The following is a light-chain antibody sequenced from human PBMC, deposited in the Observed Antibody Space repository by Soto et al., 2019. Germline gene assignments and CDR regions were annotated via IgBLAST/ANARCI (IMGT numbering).Light chain of an antibody. CDR1: SGHSSYI. CDR3: ETWDSNTRV. Sequence: QAVVTQSSSASASLGSSVKLTCTLSSGHSSYIIAWHQQQPGKAPRYLVKLEGSGSYNKGSEVPDRFSGSSSGADRYLTISNLQFEDEADYYCETWDSNTRVFGGGTKVTVL. V-gene: IGLV4-60*02. CDR2: LEGSGSY. J-gene: IGLJ3*02.